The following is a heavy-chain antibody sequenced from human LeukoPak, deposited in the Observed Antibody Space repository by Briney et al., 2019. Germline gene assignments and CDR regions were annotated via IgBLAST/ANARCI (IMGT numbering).Heavy chain of an antibody. CDR3: ASPWRSSGWYAFDI. D-gene: IGHD6-19*01. Sequence: HPGGSLRLSCAASGFTFSTYEMNWVRQAPGKGLECISFISSSGSIKYYADSLKGRFTISKDNAKNSLYLQMNSLRAEDTAVYYCASPWRSSGWYAFDIWGQGTMVTVSS. CDR1: GFTFSTYE. J-gene: IGHJ3*02. V-gene: IGHV3-48*03. CDR2: ISSSGSIK.